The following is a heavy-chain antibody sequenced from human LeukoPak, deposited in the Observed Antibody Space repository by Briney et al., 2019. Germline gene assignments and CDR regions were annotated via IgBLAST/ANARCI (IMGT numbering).Heavy chain of an antibody. V-gene: IGHV4-38-2*02. CDR1: GFTFSSYS. J-gene: IGHJ5*02. Sequence: GSLRLSCAASGFTFSSYSMNWVRQAPGKGLEWIGSIYYSGSTYYNPSLKSRVTISVDTSKNQFSLKLSSVTAADTAVYYCARDEQQLVGAWGQGTLVTVSS. D-gene: IGHD6-13*01. CDR2: IYYSGST. CDR3: ARDEQQLVGA.